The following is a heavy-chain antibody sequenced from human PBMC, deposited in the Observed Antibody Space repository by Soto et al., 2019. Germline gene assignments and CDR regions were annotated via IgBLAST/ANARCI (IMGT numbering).Heavy chain of an antibody. V-gene: IGHV4-31*03. D-gene: IGHD3-10*01. J-gene: IGHJ4*02. Sequence: PWETLSLTCTVSGGSISSGGYYWSWIRQHPGKGLEWIGYIYYSGSTYYNPSLKSRVTISVDTSKNQFSLKLSSVTAADTAVYYCAREYDYYGSGSYYRGSHYFDYWGQGTLVTVSS. CDR2: IYYSGST. CDR1: GGSISSGGYY. CDR3: AREYDYYGSGSYYRGSHYFDY.